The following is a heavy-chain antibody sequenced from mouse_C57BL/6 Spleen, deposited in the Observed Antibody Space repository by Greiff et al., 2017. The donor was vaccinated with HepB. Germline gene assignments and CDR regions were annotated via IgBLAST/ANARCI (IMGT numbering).Heavy chain of an antibody. V-gene: IGHV10-1*01. CDR2: IRSKSNNYAT. J-gene: IGHJ3*01. CDR1: GFSFNTYA. CDR3: VRHGSSYGFAY. Sequence: DAGGGLVQPKGSLKLSCAASGFSFNTYAMNWVRQAPGKGLEWVARIRSKSNNYATYYADSVKDRFTISRDDSESMLYLQMNNLKTEDTAMYYCVRHGSSYGFAYWGQGTLVTVSA. D-gene: IGHD1-1*01.